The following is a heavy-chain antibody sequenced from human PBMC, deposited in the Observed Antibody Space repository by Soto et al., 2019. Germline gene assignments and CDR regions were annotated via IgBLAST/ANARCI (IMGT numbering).Heavy chain of an antibody. CDR1: GGLISKYS. Sequence: QVQLVQSGAEVRKPGSSVKVSCKTSGGLISKYSFNWVRQAPGQGLEWMGGVLPISGSTDYAQKFQGRLTITADRSTSTVYMELSRLRSDDTANYYCATIIVRGGPLRVEAGGQGMLSSVSS. J-gene: IGHJ4*01. CDR3: ATIIVRGGPLRVEA. D-gene: IGHD3-22*01. V-gene: IGHV1-69*06. CDR2: VLPISGST.